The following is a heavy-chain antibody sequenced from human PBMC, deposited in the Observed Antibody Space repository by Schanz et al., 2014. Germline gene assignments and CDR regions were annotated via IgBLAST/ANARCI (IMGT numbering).Heavy chain of an antibody. Sequence: QVQLVQSGAEVKKPGASVKVSCQTSGYTFTAYGINWVRQAPGQGLEWLGWISAQTGDTRYAQKMQGRDTMTRGFATTTAFLELRSLRYDDTDVYYCARDHVAATGYDYFFYYLDAWAAGIPGIVSS. J-gene: IGHJ6*03. CDR2: ISAQTGDT. CDR3: ARDHVAATGYDYFFYYLDA. CDR1: GYTFTAYG. D-gene: IGHD6-13*01. V-gene: IGHV1-18*01.